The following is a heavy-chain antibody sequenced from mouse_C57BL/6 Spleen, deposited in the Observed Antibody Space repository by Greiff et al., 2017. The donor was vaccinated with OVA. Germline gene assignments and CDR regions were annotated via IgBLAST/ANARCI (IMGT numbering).Heavy chain of an antibody. D-gene: IGHD2-10*02. J-gene: IGHJ2*01. CDR3: ARVWSYYFDY. Sequence: QDQLQQPGAELVKPGASVKLSCKASGYTFTSYWMQWVKQRPGQGLEWIGEIDPSDSYTNYNQKFKGKATLTVDTSSSTAYMQLSSLTSEDSAVYYCARVWSYYFDYWGQGTTLTVSS. V-gene: IGHV1-50*01. CDR2: IDPSDSYT. CDR1: GYTFTSYW.